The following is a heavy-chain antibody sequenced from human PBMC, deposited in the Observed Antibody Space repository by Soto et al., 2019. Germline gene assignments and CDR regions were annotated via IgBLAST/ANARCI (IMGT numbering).Heavy chain of an antibody. CDR2: IYHSGSS. J-gene: IGHJ4*02. CDR3: ARARLGYCSGGSCFHFHY. V-gene: IGHV4-4*02. Sequence: QVQLQESGPGLVKPSGTLSLICAVSGGSIRSSNWWSWVRQPPGKGLEWIGEIYHSGSSHYNPSLKSRVTMSVDETTSQFSLRLTPVTAADTAVYYCARARLGYCSGGSCFHFHYWGQGTLVSVSS. D-gene: IGHD2-15*01. CDR1: GGSIRSSNW.